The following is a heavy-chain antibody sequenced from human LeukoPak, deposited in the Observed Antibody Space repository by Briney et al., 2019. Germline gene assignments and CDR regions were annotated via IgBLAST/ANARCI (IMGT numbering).Heavy chain of an antibody. Sequence: SETLSLTCTVSGGSISSYYWSWIRQPAGKGLEWIGRIYTSGSTNYNPSLKSRVTMSVDTSKNQFSLKLSSVTAADTAVYYCARERDYYDSSGLLDYFDYWGQGTLVTVSS. CDR2: IYTSGST. D-gene: IGHD3-22*01. V-gene: IGHV4-4*07. CDR3: ARERDYYDSSGLLDYFDY. J-gene: IGHJ4*02. CDR1: GGSISSYY.